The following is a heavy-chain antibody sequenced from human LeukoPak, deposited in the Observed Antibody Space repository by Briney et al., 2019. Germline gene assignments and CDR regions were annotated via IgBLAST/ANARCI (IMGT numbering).Heavy chain of an antibody. Sequence: PSETLSLTCTVSGGSISSSSYYWGWIRQPPGKGLEWIGSIYYSGSTYYNPSLKSRVTISVDTSKNQFSLKLSSVTAADTAVYYCARLPFYDFWSGYYIDYWGQGTLVTASS. J-gene: IGHJ4*02. D-gene: IGHD3-3*01. CDR1: GGSISSSSYY. CDR2: IYYSGST. CDR3: ARLPFYDFWSGYYIDY. V-gene: IGHV4-39*07.